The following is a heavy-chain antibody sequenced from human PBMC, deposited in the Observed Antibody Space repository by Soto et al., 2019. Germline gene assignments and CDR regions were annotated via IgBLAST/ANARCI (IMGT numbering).Heavy chain of an antibody. Sequence: SETLSLTCVVSGNSISTTNWWSWVRQSPGKGLEWIGEIYHSGSTNYNPSLKGRVTISVDKSKNQFSLKLSSVTAADTAVYYCARDVGYHYDGSPSGQFDFWGKGTLVTVSS. V-gene: IGHV4-4*02. CDR3: ARDVGYHYDGSPSGQFDF. CDR1: GNSISTTNW. J-gene: IGHJ4*02. D-gene: IGHD3-22*01. CDR2: IYHSGST.